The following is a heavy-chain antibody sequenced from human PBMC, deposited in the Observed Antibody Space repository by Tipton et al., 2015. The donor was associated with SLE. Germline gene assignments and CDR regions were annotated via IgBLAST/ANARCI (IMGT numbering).Heavy chain of an antibody. CDR3: AKDWDYCSGGSCYHDAFDI. V-gene: IGHV4-34*01. D-gene: IGHD2-15*01. CDR2: INHSGST. J-gene: IGHJ3*02. Sequence: TLSLTCAVYGGSFSGYYWTWIRQPPGKGLAWIGEINHSGSTNYNPSLKSRLTISVDTSKNHFSLRLSSVTAADTAVYYCAKDWDYCSGGSCYHDAFDIWGQGTMVTVSS. CDR1: GGSFSGYY.